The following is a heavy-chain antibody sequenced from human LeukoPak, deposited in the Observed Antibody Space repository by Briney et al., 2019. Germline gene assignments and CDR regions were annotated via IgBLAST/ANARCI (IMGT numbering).Heavy chain of an antibody. CDR2: IYYSGST. CDR3: ARGYSYYYYYMDV. D-gene: IGHD2-15*01. CDR1: GGSISNYY. V-gene: IGHV4-59*01. J-gene: IGHJ6*03. Sequence: PSETLSLTCTVSGGSISNYYWSWIRQPPGKGLEWIGYIYYSGSTKYNPSLKSRVTISVDTSKNQFSLKVTSVTAADTAVYYCARGYSYYYYYMDVWGKGTTVTVPS.